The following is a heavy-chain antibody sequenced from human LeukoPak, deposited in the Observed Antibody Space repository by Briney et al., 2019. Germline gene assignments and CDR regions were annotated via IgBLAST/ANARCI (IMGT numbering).Heavy chain of an antibody. CDR3: ARGDDYCSSTSCPPGVWFDP. D-gene: IGHD2-2*01. CDR1: GGSISSGGYY. CDR2: IYYSGST. Sequence: SETLSLTCTVSGGSISSGGYYWSWIRQHPGKGLEWIGFIYYSGSTYYNPSLKSRVTISVDTSKNQFSLKLSSVTAADTAVYYCARGDDYCSSTSCPPGVWFDPWGQGTLVTASS. V-gene: IGHV4-31*03. J-gene: IGHJ5*02.